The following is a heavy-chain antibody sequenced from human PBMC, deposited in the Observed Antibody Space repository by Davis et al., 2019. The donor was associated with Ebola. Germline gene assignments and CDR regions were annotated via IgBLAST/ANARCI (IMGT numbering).Heavy chain of an antibody. CDR3: AGSSTVTTFYYYGMDV. V-gene: IGHV3-11*01. Sequence: GGSLRLSCAASGFTFSDYYMSWIRQAPGKGLEWVSYISSSDSTIYYADSVKGRFTISRDNAKNSLYLQMNSLRAEDTAVYYCAGSSTVTTFYYYGMDVWGQGTTVTVSS. CDR2: ISSSDSTI. CDR1: GFTFSDYY. D-gene: IGHD4-17*01. J-gene: IGHJ6*02.